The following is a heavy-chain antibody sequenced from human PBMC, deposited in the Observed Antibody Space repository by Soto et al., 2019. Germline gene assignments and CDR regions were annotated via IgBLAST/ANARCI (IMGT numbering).Heavy chain of an antibody. D-gene: IGHD3-9*01. CDR1: GFTFSSYA. V-gene: IGHV3-23*01. CDR3: AKDPWGTLTGSFDI. CDR2: IRHSGGST. Sequence: EVQLLESGGGLVQPGGSLRLSCAASGFTFSSYAMSWVRQAPGKGPEWVSTIRHSGGSTYYADSVKGRFTISRGNSKNKLYLQMNSLRAEDTAVYFCAKDPWGTLTGSFDIWGQGTLLTVSS. J-gene: IGHJ3*02.